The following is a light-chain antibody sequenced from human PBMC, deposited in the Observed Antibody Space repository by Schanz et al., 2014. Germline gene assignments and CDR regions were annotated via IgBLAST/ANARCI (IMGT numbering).Light chain of an antibody. CDR2: DVS. V-gene: IGLV2-8*01. CDR3: SSYTSSSTLV. J-gene: IGLJ2*01. Sequence: QSALTQPPSASGSPGQSVTISCTGTDVGGFNYVSWYQRHPGKAPKLMIYDVSKRPSGVPDRFSGSKSGNTASLTISGLHAEDEADYYCSSYTSSSTLVFGGGTKLTVL. CDR1: DVGGFNY.